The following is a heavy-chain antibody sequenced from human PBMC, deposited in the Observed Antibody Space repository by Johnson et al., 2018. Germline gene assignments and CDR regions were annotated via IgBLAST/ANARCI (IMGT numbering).Heavy chain of an antibody. CDR1: GFAFDDYA. Sequence: VQLVQAGGGLVQHGMSLRLSCAASGFAFDDYAMHWVRQAPGKGLEWVPGISDSGVSTDYADSGRGRFTIPRGNSKNSLYLQMNSLKAEATALYHCESGGGSYSAFDIWGQGTMVTVSS. V-gene: IGHV3-9*01. CDR3: ESGGGSYSAFDI. J-gene: IGHJ3*02. D-gene: IGHD1-26*01. CDR2: ISDSGVST.